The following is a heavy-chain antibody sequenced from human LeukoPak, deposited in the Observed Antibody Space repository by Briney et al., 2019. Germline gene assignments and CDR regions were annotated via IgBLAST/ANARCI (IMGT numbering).Heavy chain of an antibody. D-gene: IGHD6-19*01. CDR2: ITWDGGST. CDR1: GFTFGEYG. J-gene: IGHJ5*02. Sequence: GGSLRLSCVGSGFTFGEYGMHWIRQVPGKGLEWVSHITWDGGSTYYAGSVKGRFTISRDNSKNSLYLQMNSLGAEDTALYYCAKDIHIGHGSGWPESWGQGTLVTVSS. V-gene: IGHV3-43D*03. CDR3: AKDIHIGHGSGWPES.